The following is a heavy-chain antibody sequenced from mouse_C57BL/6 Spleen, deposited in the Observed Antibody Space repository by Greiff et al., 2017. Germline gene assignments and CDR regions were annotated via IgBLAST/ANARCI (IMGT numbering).Heavy chain of an antibody. CDR1: GFTFSNYW. J-gene: IGHJ3*01. CDR2: IRLKSDNYAT. V-gene: IGHV6-3*01. CDR3: TTDDFWFAY. Sequence: EVKLVESGGGLVQPGGSMKLSCVASGFTFSNYWMNWVRQSPEKGLEWVAQIRLKSDNYATHYAESVKGRFTISRDDSKSSVYLQMNNLRAEDTGIYYCTTDDFWFAYWGQGTLVTVSA.